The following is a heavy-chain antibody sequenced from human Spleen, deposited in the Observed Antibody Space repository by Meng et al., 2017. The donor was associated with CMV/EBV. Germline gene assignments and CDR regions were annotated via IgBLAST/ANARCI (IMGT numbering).Heavy chain of an antibody. Sequence: GGSLRLSCAASGFTFSDYYMSWIRQAPGKGLEWVSYISDRSGSIYYADSVRGRFTISRDNAKNSLYLQMNSLRAEDTAVYYCAREVSNAFDIWGQGTMVTVSS. V-gene: IGHV3-11*01. D-gene: IGHD2/OR15-2a*01. CDR3: AREVSNAFDI. CDR1: GFTFSDYY. CDR2: ISDRSGSI. J-gene: IGHJ3*02.